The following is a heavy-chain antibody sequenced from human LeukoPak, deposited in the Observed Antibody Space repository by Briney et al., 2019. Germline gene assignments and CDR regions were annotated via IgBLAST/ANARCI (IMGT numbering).Heavy chain of an antibody. V-gene: IGHV3-20*04. CDR2: INWNGGGR. D-gene: IGHD1-26*01. CDR1: GFNFDDYV. J-gene: IGHJ4*02. Sequence: GGSLRLSCAASGFNFDDYVMTWVRQAPGKGLEWVSGINWNGGGRGYADSVKGRFTVSRDNAKNSLYLQMNSLRPEDTALYYCAKDLQRWELLTPLDYWGQGTLVTVSS. CDR3: AKDLQRWELLTPLDY.